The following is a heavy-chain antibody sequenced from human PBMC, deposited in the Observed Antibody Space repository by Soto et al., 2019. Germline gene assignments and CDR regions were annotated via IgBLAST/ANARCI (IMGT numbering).Heavy chain of an antibody. D-gene: IGHD1-26*01. CDR2: IRSKANSYAT. J-gene: IGHJ4*02. CDR1: GFTFSGSA. CDR3: TSGRGIVGATTIRDLNLYYFDY. V-gene: IGHV3-73*02. Sequence: EVQLVESGEGLVQPGGSLKLSCAASGFTFSGSAMHWVRQASGKGLEWVGRIRSKANSYATAYAASVKGRFTISRDDSKNTAYLQMNSLKTEDTAVYYCTSGRGIVGATTIRDLNLYYFDYWGQGTLVTVSS.